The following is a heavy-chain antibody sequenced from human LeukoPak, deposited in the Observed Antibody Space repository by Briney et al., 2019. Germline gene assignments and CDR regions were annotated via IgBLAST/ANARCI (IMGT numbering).Heavy chain of an antibody. CDR1: SGSISGYY. Sequence: SETLSLTCTVSSGSISGYYWSWIRQPPGKGLEWIGEINHSGSTNYNPSLKSRVTISVDTSKNQFSLKLSSVTAADTAVYYCARFLSVATNVDYWGQGTLVTVSS. D-gene: IGHD5-12*01. CDR3: ARFLSVATNVDY. CDR2: INHSGST. J-gene: IGHJ4*02. V-gene: IGHV4-34*01.